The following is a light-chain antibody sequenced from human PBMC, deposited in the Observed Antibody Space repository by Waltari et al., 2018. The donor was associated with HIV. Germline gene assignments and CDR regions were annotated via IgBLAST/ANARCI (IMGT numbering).Light chain of an antibody. V-gene: IGLV1-36*01. CDR1: SSNIGNHA. Sequence: QSVLTQPPSVSADPRPRVTISCFGSSSNIGNHALNWYQQAPGKAPKLLIYYDDLLSSGVSDRFSGSKSGTSASLAIRGLQSEDEAEYYCAAWDDYLNGYVFGSGTKVTVL. J-gene: IGLJ1*01. CDR3: AAWDDYLNGYV. CDR2: YDD.